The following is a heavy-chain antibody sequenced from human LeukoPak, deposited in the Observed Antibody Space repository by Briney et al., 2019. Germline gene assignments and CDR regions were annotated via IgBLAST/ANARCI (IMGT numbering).Heavy chain of an antibody. D-gene: IGHD3-22*01. Sequence: GGSLRLSCAASGFTFSSYAMHWVRQAPGKGLDWVSVIYSDGSTYYADSVKGRFTISRDNSKNTLYLQMNSLRAEDTAVYYCARIPIVVITSGGYWGQGTLVTVSS. J-gene: IGHJ4*02. V-gene: IGHV3-53*01. CDR1: GFTFSSYA. CDR3: ARIPIVVITSGGY. CDR2: IYSDGST.